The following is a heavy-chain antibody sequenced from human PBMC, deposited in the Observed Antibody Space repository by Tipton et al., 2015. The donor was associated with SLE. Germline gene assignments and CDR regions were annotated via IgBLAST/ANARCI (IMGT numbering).Heavy chain of an antibody. CDR1: GFTITNYW. CDR2: LNQDGSEK. CDR3: AREGILTGGFDP. J-gene: IGHJ5*02. V-gene: IGHV3-7*01. Sequence: GSLRLSCAASGFTITNYWMNWVRQAPGKGLEWVANLNQDGSEKYYVASVRGRFTISRDDAKNSLYLQMNGLRAEDTAVYYCAREGILTGGFDPWGQGTLVTVSS. D-gene: IGHD3-9*01.